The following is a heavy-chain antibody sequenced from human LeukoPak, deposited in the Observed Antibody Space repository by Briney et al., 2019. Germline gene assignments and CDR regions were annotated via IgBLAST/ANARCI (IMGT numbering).Heavy chain of an antibody. CDR3: AREETHHAYYGMDV. J-gene: IGHJ6*02. CDR2: IIPIFGTA. V-gene: IGHV1-69*01. CDR1: GGTFSSYA. D-gene: IGHD1-14*01. Sequence: VASVKVSCKASGGTFSSYAISWVRQAPGQGLEWMGGIIPIFGTANYAQKFQGRVTITADESTSTAYMELSSLRSEDTAVYYCAREETHHAYYGMDVWGQGTMVTVSS.